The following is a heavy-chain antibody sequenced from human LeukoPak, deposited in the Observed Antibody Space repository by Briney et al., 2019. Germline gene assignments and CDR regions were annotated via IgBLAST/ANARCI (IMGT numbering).Heavy chain of an antibody. Sequence: PGGSLRLSCAASGFTFRSYGMHWVRQAPGKGLEWVAVLWYDGSNKYYADSVKGRLTISRDNSKNTLYLQMNSLRAEDRAVYYCARDFYIGWKSYYIVYWGHGTLVTVSS. J-gene: IGHJ4*01. CDR1: GFTFRSYG. V-gene: IGHV3-33*01. D-gene: IGHD3-10*01. CDR3: ARDFYIGWKSYYIVY. CDR2: LWYDGSNK.